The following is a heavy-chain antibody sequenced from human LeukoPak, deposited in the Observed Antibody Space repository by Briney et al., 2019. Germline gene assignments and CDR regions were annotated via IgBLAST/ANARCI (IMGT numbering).Heavy chain of an antibody. CDR3: ARFEAYYYDSSGYYFDY. CDR2: IKQDGSEK. Sequence: GGSLRLSCAASGFTFSSYWMSWVRQAPGKGLEWVANIKQDGSEKYYVDSVKGRFTISRDNAKNSLYLRMNSLRAEDTAVYYCARFEAYYYDSSGYYFDYWGQGTLVTVSS. CDR1: GFTFSSYW. V-gene: IGHV3-7*01. J-gene: IGHJ4*02. D-gene: IGHD3-22*01.